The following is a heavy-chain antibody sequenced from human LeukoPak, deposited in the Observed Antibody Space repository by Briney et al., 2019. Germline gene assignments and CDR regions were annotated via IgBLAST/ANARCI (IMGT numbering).Heavy chain of an antibody. D-gene: IGHD2-21*02. CDR3: ARVGGDNLHDAFDI. CDR1: GYTFTGYY. CDR2: INPNSGGT. V-gene: IGHV1-2*02. Sequence: ASVTVSCKASGYTFTGYYMHWVRQAPGQGLEWMGWINPNSGGTNYAQKFQGRVTMTRDTSISTAYMELSRLRSDDTAVYYCARVGGDNLHDAFDIWGQGTMVTVSS. J-gene: IGHJ3*02.